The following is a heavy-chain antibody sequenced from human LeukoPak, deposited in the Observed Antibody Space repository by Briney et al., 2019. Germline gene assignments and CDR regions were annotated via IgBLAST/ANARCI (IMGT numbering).Heavy chain of an antibody. V-gene: IGHV3-23*01. CDR1: GFTFSSYA. J-gene: IGHJ6*03. CDR3: AKENGYSYGNYYYYYYMDV. Sequence: GGSLRLSCAASGFTFSSYAMSWVRQAPGKGLEWVSAISGSGGSTYYADSVKGRFTISRDNSKNTLYLQTNSLRAEDTAVYYCAKENGYSYGNYYYYYYMDVWGKGTTVTVSS. D-gene: IGHD5-18*01. CDR2: ISGSGGST.